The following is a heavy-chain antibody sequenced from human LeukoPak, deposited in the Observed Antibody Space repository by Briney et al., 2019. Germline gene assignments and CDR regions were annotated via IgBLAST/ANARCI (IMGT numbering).Heavy chain of an antibody. V-gene: IGHV4-39*01. CDR3: ARPSSGTFDY. Sequence: KTSETLSLTCTVSGGSISSYYWGWIRQPPGKGLEWIGSIYYSGSTYYNPSLKSRVTISVDTSKNQFSLKPSSVTAADTAVYYCARPSSGTFDYWGQGTLVTVSS. D-gene: IGHD6-13*01. J-gene: IGHJ4*02. CDR2: IYYSGST. CDR1: GGSISSYY.